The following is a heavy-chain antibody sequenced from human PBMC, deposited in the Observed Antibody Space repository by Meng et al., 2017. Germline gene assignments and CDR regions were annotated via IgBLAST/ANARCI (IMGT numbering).Heavy chain of an antibody. V-gene: IGHV3-53*01. CDR2: IYSGGST. Sequence: SLKISCAASGFTVSSNYMSWVRQAPGKGLEWVSVIYSGGSTYYADSVKGRFTISRDNSKNTLYLQMNSLRAEDTAVYYCVLDTAIGGTDYWGQGTLVTVSS. J-gene: IGHJ4*02. CDR3: VLDTAIGGTDY. CDR1: GFTVSSNY. D-gene: IGHD5-18*01.